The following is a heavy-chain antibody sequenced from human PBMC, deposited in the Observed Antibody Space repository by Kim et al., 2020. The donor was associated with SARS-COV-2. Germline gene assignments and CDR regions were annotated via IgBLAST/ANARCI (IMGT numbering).Heavy chain of an antibody. CDR1: GFTFSSYG. D-gene: IGHD1-7*01. CDR2: ISYDGSNK. V-gene: IGHV3-30*18. Sequence: GGSLRLSCAASGFTFSSYGMHWVRQAPGKGLEWVAVISYDGSNKYYADSVKGRFTISRDNSKNTLYLQMNSLRAEDTAVYYCAKGGGYNWNYGWFDPWGQGTLVTVSS. J-gene: IGHJ5*02. CDR3: AKGGGYNWNYGWFDP.